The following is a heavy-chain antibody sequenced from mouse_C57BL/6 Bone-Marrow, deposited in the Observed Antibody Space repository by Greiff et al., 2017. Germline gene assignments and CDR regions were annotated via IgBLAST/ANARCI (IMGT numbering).Heavy chain of an antibody. V-gene: IGHV1-15*01. D-gene: IGHD2-12*01. Sequence: VQLQQSGAELVRPGASVTLSCKASGYTFTDYEMHWVKQTPVHGLEWIGAIDPETGGTAYNQKFKGKAILTADKSSSTAYMELRSLTSEDSAVYYCTRSYSPYYFDYWGQGTTLTVSS. J-gene: IGHJ2*01. CDR3: TRSYSPYYFDY. CDR2: IDPETGGT. CDR1: GYTFTDYE.